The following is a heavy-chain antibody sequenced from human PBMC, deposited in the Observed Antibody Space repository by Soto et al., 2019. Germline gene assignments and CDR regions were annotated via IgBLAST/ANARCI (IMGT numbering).Heavy chain of an antibody. CDR1: GYTFTSYG. J-gene: IGHJ4*02. CDR3: TRERGYGDYDSGY. D-gene: IGHD4-17*01. Sequence: QVQLVQSGAEVKKPGASVKVSCKASGYTFTSYGISWVRQAPGQGLEWMGWISAYNGNTNYAQKLQGRFTLTTNTSTNTAYVELRSLRSDDTAVYYCTRERGYGDYDSGYWGQGTLVTVSS. V-gene: IGHV1-18*01. CDR2: ISAYNGNT.